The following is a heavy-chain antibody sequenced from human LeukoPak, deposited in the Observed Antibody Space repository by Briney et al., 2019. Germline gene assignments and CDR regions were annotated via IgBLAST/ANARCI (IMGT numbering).Heavy chain of an antibody. V-gene: IGHV1-2*02. J-gene: IGHJ6*02. CDR3: ARVSTDDSRVDYYGMDV. CDR1: GYTFTGYY. Sequence: ASVKVSCKASGYTFTGYYMHWVRQAPGQGLEWMGWINPNSGGTNYAQKFQGRVTMTRDTSISTAYLELSRLRSDDTAVYYCARVSTDDSRVDYYGMDVWGQETTVTVSS. D-gene: IGHD3-3*01. CDR2: INPNSGGT.